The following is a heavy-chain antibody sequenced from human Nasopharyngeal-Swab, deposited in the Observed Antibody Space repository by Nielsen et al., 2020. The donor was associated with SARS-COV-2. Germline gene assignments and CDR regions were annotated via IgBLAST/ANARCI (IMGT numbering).Heavy chain of an antibody. J-gene: IGHJ4*02. D-gene: IGHD1-26*01. CDR1: GFTFSSYS. V-gene: IGHV3-48*02. CDR2: ISSSSSTI. CDR3: ARGSRGSYCVGGSFDY. Sequence: GESLKISCAASGFTFSSYSMNWVRQAPGKGLEWVSYISSSSSTIYYADSVKGRFTISRDNAKNSLYLQMNSLRDEDTAVYYCARGSRGSYCVGGSFDYWGQGTLVTVSS.